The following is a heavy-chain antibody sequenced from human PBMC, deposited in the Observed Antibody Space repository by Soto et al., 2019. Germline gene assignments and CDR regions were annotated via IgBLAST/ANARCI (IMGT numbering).Heavy chain of an antibody. D-gene: IGHD3-10*01. CDR2: IKQAGSEI. CDR1: GFSFSRYW. V-gene: IGHV3-7*04. Sequence: EVQLVESGGGLVRPGGSLRLTCVGSGFSFSRYWMNWVRQVPGKGLEWMANIKQAGSEINYVDSVKGRFTVSRDNAKHSVFLQMNSLMVEDTAVYYCARSSGWTGDYWGQGILVTVSS. J-gene: IGHJ4*02. CDR3: ARSSGWTGDY.